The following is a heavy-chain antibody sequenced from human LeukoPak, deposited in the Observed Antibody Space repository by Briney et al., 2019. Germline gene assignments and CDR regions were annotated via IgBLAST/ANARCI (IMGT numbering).Heavy chain of an antibody. Sequence: PGGSLRLSCAASGFTFSSYSMNWVRQAPGKGLEWVSYISSSSSTIYYADSVKGRFTISRDNAKNSLYLQMNSLRAEDTAVYYCARDGYVVPAAIDYWGQGTLVTVSS. CDR1: GFTFSSYS. CDR2: ISSSSSTI. CDR3: ARDGYVVPAAIDY. J-gene: IGHJ4*02. D-gene: IGHD2-2*01. V-gene: IGHV3-48*01.